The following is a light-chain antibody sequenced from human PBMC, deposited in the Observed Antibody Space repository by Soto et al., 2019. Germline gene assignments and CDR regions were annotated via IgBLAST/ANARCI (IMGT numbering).Light chain of an antibody. Sequence: QSVLTQPASVSGSPGQSITISCTGTSSDVGGYSYVSWYQQYPGKAPKLMIYEVTNRPSGVSNRFSGSKSGNTASLTISGLQAEDEADYYCTSYTRSSTVVFGGGTKLTVL. CDR3: TSYTRSSTVV. CDR1: SSDVGGYSY. CDR2: EVT. V-gene: IGLV2-14*01. J-gene: IGLJ2*01.